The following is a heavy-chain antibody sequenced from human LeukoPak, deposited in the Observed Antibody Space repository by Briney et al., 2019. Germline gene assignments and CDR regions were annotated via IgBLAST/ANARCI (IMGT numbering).Heavy chain of an antibody. Sequence: GGSLRLSRAASGFTFSSYEMNWVRQAPGKGLEWVSYISSSGSTIYYADSVKGRFTNSRDNAKNSLYLQMNSLRAEDTAVYYCARVNLLQSRSPGGYAFDIWGQGTMVTVSS. CDR3: ARVNLLQSRSPGGYAFDI. CDR2: ISSSGSTI. D-gene: IGHD5-24*01. J-gene: IGHJ3*02. CDR1: GFTFSSYE. V-gene: IGHV3-48*03.